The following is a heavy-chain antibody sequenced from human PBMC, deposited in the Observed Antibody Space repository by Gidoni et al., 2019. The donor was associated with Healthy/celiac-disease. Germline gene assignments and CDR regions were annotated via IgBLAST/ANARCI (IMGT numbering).Heavy chain of an antibody. D-gene: IGHD2-2*01. CDR3: ARVPYCSSTSCYGDPPYFDY. V-gene: IGHV3-21*01. CDR2: ISSSSSYI. J-gene: IGHJ4*02. Sequence: EVQLVESGGGLVKPGGSLRLSCAASGFTFCSYTMNWVRQAPGKGLEWVSSISSSSSYIYYADSVKGRFTISRDNAKNSLYLQMNSLRAEDTAVYYCARVPYCSSTSCYGDPPYFDYWGQGTLVTVSS. CDR1: GFTFCSYT.